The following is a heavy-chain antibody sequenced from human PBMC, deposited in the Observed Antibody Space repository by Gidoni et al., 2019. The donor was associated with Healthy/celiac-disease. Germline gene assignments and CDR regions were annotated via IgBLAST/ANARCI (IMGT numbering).Heavy chain of an antibody. Sequence: QVQLVQSGAEVKKPGASVKVSCKASGYTFTSSAMHWVRQAPGPRLEWMGVINAGNGNTKYSQKCQGRVTITRDTSASTAYMELSSLRSEDTAVYYCARADYGDYFVYWGQGTLGTVFS. CDR3: ARADYGDYFVY. D-gene: IGHD4-17*01. CDR1: GYTFTSSA. J-gene: IGHJ4*02. CDR2: INAGNGNT. V-gene: IGHV1-3*01.